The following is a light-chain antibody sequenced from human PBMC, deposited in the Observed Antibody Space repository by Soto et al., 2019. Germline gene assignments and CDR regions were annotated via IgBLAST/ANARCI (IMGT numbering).Light chain of an antibody. V-gene: IGLV2-14*03. J-gene: IGLJ2*01. Sequence: QSVLTQPASVSGSPGQSITITCTGTSSDVGGYNYVSWYQQHPGKAPKLMIYDVSNRPSGVSNRFSGSKSGNTTSLSISGLQAEDEADYYCRSYTSSITLVFGGGNKVTDL. CDR2: DVS. CDR1: SSDVGGYNY. CDR3: RSYTSSITLV.